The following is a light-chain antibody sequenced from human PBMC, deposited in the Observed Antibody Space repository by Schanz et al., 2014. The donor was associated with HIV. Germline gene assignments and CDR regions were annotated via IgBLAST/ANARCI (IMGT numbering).Light chain of an antibody. J-gene: IGKJ4*01. CDR1: QSVSDNY. Sequence: EIVLTQSPATLSLSPGERATLSCRASQSVSDNYLAWYQQRPGQAPRLLIYDASSRATGIPDRFSGSGSGTDFTLTISRLEPEDFAVYYCQQYGSSALTFGGGTKVEIK. V-gene: IGKV3-20*01. CDR3: QQYGSSALT. CDR2: DAS.